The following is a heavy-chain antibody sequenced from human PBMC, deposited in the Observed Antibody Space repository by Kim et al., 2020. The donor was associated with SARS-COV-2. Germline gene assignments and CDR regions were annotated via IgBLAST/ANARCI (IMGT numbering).Heavy chain of an antibody. D-gene: IGHD3-22*01. Sequence: SETLSLTCAVYGGSFSGYYWSWIRQPPGKGLEWIGEINHSGSTNYNPSLKSRVTISVDTSKNQFSLKLSSVTAADTAVYYCARGWYYYDSSGYYRHPFD. CDR1: GGSFSGYY. V-gene: IGHV4-34*01. CDR2: INHSGST. CDR3: ARGWYYYDSSGYYRHPFD. J-gene: IGHJ4*01.